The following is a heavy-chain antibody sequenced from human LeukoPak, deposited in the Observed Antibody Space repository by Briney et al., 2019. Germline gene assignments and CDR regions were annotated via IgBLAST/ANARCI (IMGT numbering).Heavy chain of an antibody. CDR3: ARDEYYYDSSGYWDFDY. J-gene: IGHJ4*02. Sequence: GRSLRLSCAASGFTFDDYAMHWVRQAPGKGLEWVSGISWNSGSIGYADSVKGRFTISRDNAKNSLYLQMNSLRAEDTAVYYCARDEYYYDSSGYWDFDYWGQGTLVTVSS. CDR1: GFTFDDYA. CDR2: ISWNSGSI. D-gene: IGHD3-22*01. V-gene: IGHV3-9*01.